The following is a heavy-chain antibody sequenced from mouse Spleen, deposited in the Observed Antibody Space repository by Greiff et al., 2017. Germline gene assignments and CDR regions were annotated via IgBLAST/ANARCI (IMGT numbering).Heavy chain of an antibody. CDR1: GFTFSSYA. V-gene: IGHV5-9-1*02. Sequence: EVKLVESGEGLVKPGGSLKLSCAASGFTFSSYAMSWVRQTPEKRLEWVAYISSGGDYIYYVDTVKGRFTISRDNARNTLYLQMSSLKSEDTAMYYCTRDPGTGKGYAMDYWGQGTSVTVSS. CDR2: ISSGGDYI. J-gene: IGHJ4*01. D-gene: IGHD4-1*01. CDR3: TRDPGTGKGYAMDY.